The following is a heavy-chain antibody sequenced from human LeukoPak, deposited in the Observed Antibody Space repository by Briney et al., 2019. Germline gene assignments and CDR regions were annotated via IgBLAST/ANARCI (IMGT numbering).Heavy chain of an antibody. D-gene: IGHD3-16*02. CDR1: GFRFSDAA. V-gene: IGHV3-23*01. CDR3: AKDIELSI. J-gene: IGHJ3*02. CDR2: IGSVGHST. Sequence: GGSLRLSCAASGFRFSDAAMTWVRQAPGKGLEWVSLIGSVGHSTYYGDSVKGRYTISRDNSKNTLSLQMNSLRVEDTAIYYCAKDIELSILGLGTMVTVSS.